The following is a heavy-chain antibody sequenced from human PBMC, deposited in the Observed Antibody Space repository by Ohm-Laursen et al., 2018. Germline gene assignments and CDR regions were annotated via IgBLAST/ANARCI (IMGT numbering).Heavy chain of an antibody. V-gene: IGHV3-7*01. CDR1: GFTFTTYR. J-gene: IGHJ4*02. Sequence: SLRLSCSASGFTFTTYRMSWVRQAPGKGLEWVANIKRDGNEKYYVDSVKGRFTISRDNAKNSVYLQMNSLRAEDTAVYYCARDREDYYDSSGYDDLHYFDYWGQGTLATVSS. CDR3: ARDREDYYDSSGYDDLHYFDY. D-gene: IGHD3-22*01. CDR2: IKRDGNEK.